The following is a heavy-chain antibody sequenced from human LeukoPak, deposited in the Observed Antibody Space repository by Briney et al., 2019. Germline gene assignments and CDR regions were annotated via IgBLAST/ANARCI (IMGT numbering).Heavy chain of an antibody. J-gene: IGHJ6*02. CDR3: ARNGRDGYNYYYYGMDV. Sequence: SETLSLTCTVSGFSISSYYWSWIRQPPGKGLEWIGYIYYSGSTNYNPSLKSRVTISVDTSKNQFSLKLSSVTAADTAVYYCARNGRDGYNYYYYGMDVWGQGTTVTVSS. D-gene: IGHD5-24*01. V-gene: IGHV4-59*01. CDR1: GFSISSYY. CDR2: IYYSGST.